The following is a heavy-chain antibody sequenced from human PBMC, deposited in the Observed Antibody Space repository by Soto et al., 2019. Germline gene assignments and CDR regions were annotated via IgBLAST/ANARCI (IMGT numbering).Heavy chain of an antibody. Sequence: EVQLVESGGGLVQPGGSLRLSCSASGFTFSSYAMHWVRQAPGKGLEYVSAISSNGGSTYYADSVKGRFTISRDNSKNTLYLQMSSLRAEDTAVYYCVKGGWSAGYSSSWYEDYWGQGTLVTVSS. D-gene: IGHD6-13*01. CDR3: VKGGWSAGYSSSWYEDY. V-gene: IGHV3-64D*06. CDR1: GFTFSSYA. J-gene: IGHJ4*02. CDR2: ISSNGGST.